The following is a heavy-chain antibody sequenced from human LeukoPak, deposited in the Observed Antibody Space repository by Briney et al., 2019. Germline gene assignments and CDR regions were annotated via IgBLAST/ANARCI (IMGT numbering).Heavy chain of an antibody. Sequence: LSETLSLTCTVSGGSINSSPYYLDWIRHPPGTGLERIGSIHYSGTTHYSPSLESRVMISVDTSKNQFSLELASVTAADTASYYCAKGAGGFSYYNWFDPWGQGTLVTVSS. CDR3: AKGAGGFSYYNWFDP. J-gene: IGHJ5*02. D-gene: IGHD5-18*01. V-gene: IGHV4-39*07. CDR1: GGSINSSPYY. CDR2: IHYSGTT.